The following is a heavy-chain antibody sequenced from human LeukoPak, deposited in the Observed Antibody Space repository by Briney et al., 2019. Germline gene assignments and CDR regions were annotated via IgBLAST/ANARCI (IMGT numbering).Heavy chain of an antibody. Sequence: PSETLSLTCTVSGVSITSSSYYWGWIRQPPGKGLEWIGSIYYSGTTYYNPSLKSRVTISVDTSKNQFSLKLTSVTAADTAVYYCARSVAGGKYFFDDWGQGTLVTVS. V-gene: IGHV4-39*01. D-gene: IGHD2-8*02. CDR3: ARSVAGGKYFFDD. J-gene: IGHJ4*02. CDR1: GVSITSSSYY. CDR2: IYYSGTT.